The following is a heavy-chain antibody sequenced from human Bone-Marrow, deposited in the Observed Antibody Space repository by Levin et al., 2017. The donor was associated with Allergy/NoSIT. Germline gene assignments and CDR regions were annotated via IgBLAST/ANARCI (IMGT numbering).Heavy chain of an antibody. CDR3: ARVYSGWPFDY. CDR1: GYSISSGYY. D-gene: IGHD5-12*01. CDR2: IYHSGST. V-gene: IGHV4-38-2*01. J-gene: IGHJ4*02. Sequence: SETLSLTCAVSGYSISSGYYWGWIRQPPGKGLEWIGSIYHSGSTYYNPSLKSRVTISVDTSKNQFSLKLSSVTAADTAVYYCARVYSGWPFDYWGQGTLVTVSS.